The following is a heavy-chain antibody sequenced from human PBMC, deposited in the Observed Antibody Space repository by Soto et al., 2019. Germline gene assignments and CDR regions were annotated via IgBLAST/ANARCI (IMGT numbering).Heavy chain of an antibody. Sequence: ASVKVSCKASGGTFSSYAISWVRQAPGQGLEWMGGIIPIFGTANYAQKFQGRVTITADESTSTAYMELSSLRSEDTAVYYCARGLQWELWSWFDPWGQGTLVTVSS. D-gene: IGHD1-26*01. CDR2: IIPIFGTA. CDR1: GGTFSSYA. V-gene: IGHV1-69*13. J-gene: IGHJ5*02. CDR3: ARGLQWELWSWFDP.